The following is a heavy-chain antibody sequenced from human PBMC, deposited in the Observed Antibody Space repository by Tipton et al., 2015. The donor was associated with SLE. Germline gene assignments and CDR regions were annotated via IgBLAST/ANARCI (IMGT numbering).Heavy chain of an antibody. CDR2: ISAYNGNT. Sequence: QVQLVQSGAEVKKPGASVKVSCKVSGYSFSSYGISWGRQAPGQGLEWMGWISAYNGNTNYAQKFQGRVTMTKDTSTSTAYMELRSLRSDDTAIYYCARDGDSSGYYFGFDSWCPGTLVTVSS. CDR1: GYSFSSYG. D-gene: IGHD3-22*01. CDR3: ARDGDSSGYYFGFDS. V-gene: IGHV1-18*01. J-gene: IGHJ4*02.